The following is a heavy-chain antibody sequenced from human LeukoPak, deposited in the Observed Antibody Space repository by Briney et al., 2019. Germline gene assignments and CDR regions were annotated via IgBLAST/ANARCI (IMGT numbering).Heavy chain of an antibody. V-gene: IGHV3-23*01. Sequence: GGSLRLSCAASGLTFSSYAMSWVRQAPGKGLKWVSAISGSGGSTYYADSVKGRFTISRDNSKNTLYLQMNSLRAEDTAVYYCAKGLFMITFGGVIGDYWGQGTLVTVSS. J-gene: IGHJ4*02. CDR2: ISGSGGST. CDR3: AKGLFMITFGGVIGDY. D-gene: IGHD3-16*02. CDR1: GLTFSSYA.